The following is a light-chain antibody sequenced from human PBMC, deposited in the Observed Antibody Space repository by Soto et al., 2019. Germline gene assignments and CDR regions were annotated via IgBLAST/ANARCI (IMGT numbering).Light chain of an antibody. CDR1: QSVSSY. CDR2: GAS. J-gene: IGKJ5*01. V-gene: IGKV3-20*01. Sequence: EIVLTQSPATLSLSPGERATLSCRASQSVSSYLAWYQQKPGQAPRLLIYGASSRATGIPDRFSGSGSGTDFTLNISRLEPEDFVVYYCQQYGSLPITFGQGTRLEIK. CDR3: QQYGSLPIT.